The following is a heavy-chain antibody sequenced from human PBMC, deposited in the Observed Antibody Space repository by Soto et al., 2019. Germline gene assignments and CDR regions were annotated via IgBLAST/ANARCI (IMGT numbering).Heavy chain of an antibody. J-gene: IGHJ4*02. D-gene: IGHD5-12*01. CDR1: GGSISSSNW. CDR2: IYHSGST. CDR3: ARVSSGYDPARIDY. V-gene: IGHV4-4*02. Sequence: PSETLSLTCAVSGGSISSSNWWSRVRQPPGKGLEWIGEIYHSGSTNYNPSLKSRVTISVDKSKNQFSLKLSSVTAADTAVYYCARVSSGYDPARIDYWGQGTLVTVSS.